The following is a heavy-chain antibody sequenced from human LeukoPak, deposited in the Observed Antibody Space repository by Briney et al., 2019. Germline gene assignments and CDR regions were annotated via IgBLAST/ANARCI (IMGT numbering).Heavy chain of an antibody. CDR3: ARHSGSGSLSRPFDP. CDR1: GGSVTSGGFY. CDR2: IYYTGST. J-gene: IGHJ5*02. Sequence: LETLSLTCSVSGGSVTSGGFYWGWLRQPPGKGPEWIATIYYTGSTYYSPSLQSRVTISIDTSKNQFSLRLTSVTATDTAVYHCARHSGSGSLSRPFDPWGQGTLVTVSS. V-gene: IGHV4-39*01. D-gene: IGHD3-10*01.